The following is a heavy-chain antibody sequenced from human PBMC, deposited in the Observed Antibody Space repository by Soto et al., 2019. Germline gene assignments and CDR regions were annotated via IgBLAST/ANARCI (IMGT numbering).Heavy chain of an antibody. CDR1: GYTFTSYA. CDR2: IDPASGNT. Sequence: ASLKVSCKSSGYTFTSYAMHWVRHAPGQRPEWMGWIDPASGNTKYSQKFQGRVTITRDTSATTVYTELTSLRSEDTAIYYCARADSFAGATLFDSWGQGTMVTVS. D-gene: IGHD2-21*01. CDR3: ARADSFAGATLFDS. J-gene: IGHJ4*02. V-gene: IGHV1-3*01.